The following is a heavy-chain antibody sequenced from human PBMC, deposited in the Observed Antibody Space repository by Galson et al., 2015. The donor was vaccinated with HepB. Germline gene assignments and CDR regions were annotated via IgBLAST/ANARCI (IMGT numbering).Heavy chain of an antibody. CDR3: ARVPPVYSSGWYGDWYFDL. V-gene: IGHV1-18*01. Sequence: SVKVSCKASGYTFTSYGISWVRQAPGQGLEWMGWISAYNGNTNYAQKLQGRVTMTTVTSTSTAYMELRSLRSDDTAVYYCARVPPVYSSGWYGDWYFDLWGRGTLVTVSS. CDR1: GYTFTSYG. D-gene: IGHD6-19*01. J-gene: IGHJ2*01. CDR2: ISAYNGNT.